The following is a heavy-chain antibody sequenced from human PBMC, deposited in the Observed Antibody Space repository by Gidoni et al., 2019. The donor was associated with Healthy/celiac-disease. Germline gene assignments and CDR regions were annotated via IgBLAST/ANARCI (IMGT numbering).Heavy chain of an antibody. D-gene: IGHD3-10*01. CDR2: ISWDGGST. J-gene: IGHJ4*02. Sequence: EVQLVESGGVVVQPGGSLRLSCAASGFTFDDYTMHWVRQAPGKGLEWVSLISWDGGSTYYADSVKGRFTISRDNSKNSLYLQMNSLRTEDTALYYCAKDIGDIEPQYYFDYWGQGTLVTVSS. CDR3: AKDIGDIEPQYYFDY. CDR1: GFTFDDYT. V-gene: IGHV3-43*01.